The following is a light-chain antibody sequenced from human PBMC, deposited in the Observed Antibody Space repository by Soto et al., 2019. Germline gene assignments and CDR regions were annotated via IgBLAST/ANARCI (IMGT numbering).Light chain of an antibody. CDR1: SSDVGGYNY. V-gene: IGLV2-11*01. CDR2: DVS. Sequence: QSVLTQPRSVSGSPGQSVTISCTGTSSDVGGYNYLSWYQQHPGRAPKVMIYDVSKRPSGVPDRFSGSKSGNTASLTISGLQAEDEADYYCCSYAGSYTYVFGTGTKVTVL. CDR3: CSYAGSYTYV. J-gene: IGLJ1*01.